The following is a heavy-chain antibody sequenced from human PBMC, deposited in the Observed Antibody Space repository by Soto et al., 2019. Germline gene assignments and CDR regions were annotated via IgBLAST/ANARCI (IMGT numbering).Heavy chain of an antibody. D-gene: IGHD3-22*01. CDR1: GFTFRSHW. CDR3: ARTDYYDSSGYYCGN. CDR2: IKQDGSEK. Sequence: GGSLRLSCAASGFTFRSHWMSWVRQAPGKGLEWVANIKQDGSEKYYVDSVKGRVTISRDNAKNSLYLQMNSLRAEDTAVYYCARTDYYDSSGYYCGNWGQGTQVTVSS. J-gene: IGHJ4*02. V-gene: IGHV3-7*01.